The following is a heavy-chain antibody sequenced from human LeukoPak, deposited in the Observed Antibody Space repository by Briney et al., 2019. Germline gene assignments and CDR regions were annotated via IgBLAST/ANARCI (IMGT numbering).Heavy chain of an antibody. Sequence: ASVKVSCKASGYTFTSYDINWVLQATGQGLEWMGWMNPNSGNTGYAQKFQGRVTMTRNTSISTAYMELSSLRSGDTAVYYCARGSSGWGGVFDYWGQGTLVTVSS. CDR1: GYTFTSYD. V-gene: IGHV1-8*01. J-gene: IGHJ4*02. CDR3: ARGSSGWGGVFDY. D-gene: IGHD6-19*01. CDR2: MNPNSGNT.